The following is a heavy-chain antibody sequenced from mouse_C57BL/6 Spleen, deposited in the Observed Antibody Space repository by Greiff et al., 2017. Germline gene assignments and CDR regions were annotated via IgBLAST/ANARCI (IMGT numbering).Heavy chain of an antibody. CDR3: ARYHSNYPLDY. V-gene: IGHV1-67*01. J-gene: IGHJ4*01. CDR1: GYTFTDYA. Sequence: QVQLQQSGPELVRPGVSVKISCKGSGYTFTDYAMHWVKQSHATSLEWIGVISNYYGDASYNQKFKDKATMTLDKSSSTAYMELARLTSEDSAVYYCARYHSNYPLDYWGQGTSVTVSS. CDR2: ISNYYGDA. D-gene: IGHD2-5*01.